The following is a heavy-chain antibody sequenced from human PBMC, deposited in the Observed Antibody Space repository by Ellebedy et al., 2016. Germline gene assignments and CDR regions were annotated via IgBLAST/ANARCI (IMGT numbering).Heavy chain of an antibody. CDR2: IYKRVTT. Sequence: SETLSLTCTVSDGSITSSSYYWGWLRPPPGMGLAWIWIIYKRVTTYYNPSLKSRVTISVDTSKNQFSLKLSPVTAADTAVYYCARVRLWFDPWGQGTLVTVSS. D-gene: IGHD6-25*01. V-gene: IGHV4-39*07. CDR1: DGSITSSSYY. CDR3: ARVRLWFDP. J-gene: IGHJ5*02.